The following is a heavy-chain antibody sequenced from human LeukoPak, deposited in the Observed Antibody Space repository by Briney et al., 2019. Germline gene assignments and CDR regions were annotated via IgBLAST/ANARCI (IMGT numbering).Heavy chain of an antibody. V-gene: IGHV4-39*01. CDR2: IYYTGTT. Sequence: PSETLSLTRSVSGGSISSTSYYWGWIRQPPGKGLEWIGSIYYTGTTYYNPSLKSRVTISVDTSKNQFSLKLSSVTAADTSVYYCAIPYAGVYLYAFDIWGKGTMVTVSS. CDR3: AIPYAGVYLYAFDI. D-gene: IGHD2-2*01. CDR1: GGSISSTSYY. J-gene: IGHJ3*02.